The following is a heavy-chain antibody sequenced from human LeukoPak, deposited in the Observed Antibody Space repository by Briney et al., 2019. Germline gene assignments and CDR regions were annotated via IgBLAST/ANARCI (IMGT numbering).Heavy chain of an antibody. CDR1: GGSISSGSYY. D-gene: IGHD6-13*01. V-gene: IGHV4-61*02. Sequence: SETLSLTCTVSGGSISSGSYYWSWIRQPAGKGLEWIGRIYTSGSTNYNPSLKSRVTISVDTSKNQFSLKRSSVTAADTAVYYCARASGIAAAGNLYNWFDPWGQGTLVTVSS. CDR2: IYTSGST. CDR3: ARASGIAAAGNLYNWFDP. J-gene: IGHJ5*02.